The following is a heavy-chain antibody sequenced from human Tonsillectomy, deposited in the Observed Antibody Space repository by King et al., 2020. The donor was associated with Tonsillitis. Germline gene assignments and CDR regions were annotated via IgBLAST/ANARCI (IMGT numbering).Heavy chain of an antibody. V-gene: IGHV1-18*04. D-gene: IGHD4-23*01. J-gene: IGHJ3*01. Sequence: QLVQSGAEVKEPGASVKVSCKASGYSLTSYGITWVRQAPGQGLEWMGWISGYGDDTNYAQNFKGRVTMTTDTSTSTAYMELRSLRSDDTAVYYCAREIREPNGGIYGGFDLWGQGTMATVSS. CDR1: GYSLTSYG. CDR3: AREIREPNGGIYGGFDL. CDR2: ISGYGDDT.